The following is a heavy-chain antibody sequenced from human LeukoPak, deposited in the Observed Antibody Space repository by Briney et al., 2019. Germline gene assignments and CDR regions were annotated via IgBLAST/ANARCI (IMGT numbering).Heavy chain of an antibody. D-gene: IGHD3-22*01. J-gene: IGHJ4*02. CDR3: ARCYDSSGYYYRVDY. Sequence: PGGSLRLSCAASGFTFSDYYMSWIRQAPGKGLEWVSYISSSGSTIYYADSGKGRFTISRDNAKNSLYLQMNSLRAEDTAVYYCARCYDSSGYYYRVDYWGQGTLVTVSS. CDR1: GFTFSDYY. CDR2: ISSSGSTI. V-gene: IGHV3-11*01.